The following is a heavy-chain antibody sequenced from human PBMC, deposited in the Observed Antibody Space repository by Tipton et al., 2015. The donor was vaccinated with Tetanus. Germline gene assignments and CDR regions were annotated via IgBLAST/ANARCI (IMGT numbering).Heavy chain of an antibody. Sequence: TLSLTCAVYGGSFSGYYWSWIRQPPGKGLEWIGEINHSGSTNYNPSLKSRVTISVDTSKNQFSLRLSSVTAADTAVYYCARGGRVAATHLIWGQGTLVTVSS. CDR2: INHSGST. V-gene: IGHV4-34*01. CDR3: ARGGRVAATHLI. CDR1: GGSFSGYY. D-gene: IGHD6-13*01. J-gene: IGHJ4*02.